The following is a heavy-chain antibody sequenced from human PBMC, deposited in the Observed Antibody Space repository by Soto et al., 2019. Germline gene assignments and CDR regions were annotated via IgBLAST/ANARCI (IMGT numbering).Heavy chain of an antibody. V-gene: IGHV4-59*08. CDR3: ARHGGGQWLAPDYYGMDV. J-gene: IGHJ6*02. CDR1: GGSTSSYY. D-gene: IGHD6-19*01. CDR2: IYYSGST. Sequence: SETLSLTCTVSGGSTSSYYWSWIRQPPGKGLEWIGYIYYSGSTNYNPSLKSRVTISVDTSKNQFSLKLSSVTAADTAVYYCARHGGGQWLAPDYYGMDVWGQGTTVTVSS.